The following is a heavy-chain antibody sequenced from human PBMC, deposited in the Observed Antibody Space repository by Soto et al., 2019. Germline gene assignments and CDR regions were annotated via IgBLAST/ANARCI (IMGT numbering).Heavy chain of an antibody. CDR3: ASDETQGITLMVVAKSNAFNI. D-gene: IGHD3-22*01. CDR1: GGTFSSYT. CDR2: IIPSSGTT. Sequence: QVQLLQSGAEVKKPGSSVKVSCKASGGTFSSYTISWVRQAPGQGLEWMGGIIPSSGTTNYAQKFKGKVTIMVQKSTSTSYMELSSLRSEDTAVYNCASDETQGITLMVVAKSNAFNIWGQGTLVTVSS. J-gene: IGHJ3*02. V-gene: IGHV1-69*06.